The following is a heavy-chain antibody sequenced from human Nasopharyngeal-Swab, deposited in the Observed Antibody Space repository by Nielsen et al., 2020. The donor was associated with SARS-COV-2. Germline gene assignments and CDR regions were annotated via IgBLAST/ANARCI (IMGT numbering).Heavy chain of an antibody. V-gene: IGHV3-13*01. J-gene: IGHJ4*02. CDR1: GFTFSSYD. Sequence: GESLKISCAASGFTFSSYDMHWVRQATGKGLEWVSAIGTAGDTYYPGSVKGRFTISRENAKNSLYLQMNSLRVGDTAVYYCARGKYDSSGYYLGDYYFDYWGQGTLVTVSS. CDR2: IGTAGDT. CDR3: ARGKYDSSGYYLGDYYFDY. D-gene: IGHD3-22*01.